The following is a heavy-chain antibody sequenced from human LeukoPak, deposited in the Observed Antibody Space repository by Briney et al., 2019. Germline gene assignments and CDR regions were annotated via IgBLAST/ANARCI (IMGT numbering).Heavy chain of an antibody. V-gene: IGHV3-23*01. CDR2: ISGSGGST. CDR3: AKDPEYSGSYSHYFDY. Sequence: GGSLRLSCAASGFTFSSYAMSWVRQAPGKGLEWVSAISGSGGSTYYADSVKGRFTISRDNSKNTLYLQMNSLRAEDTAVYYCAKDPEYSGSYSHYFDYWGQGTLVTVSS. D-gene: IGHD1-26*01. CDR1: GFTFSSYA. J-gene: IGHJ4*02.